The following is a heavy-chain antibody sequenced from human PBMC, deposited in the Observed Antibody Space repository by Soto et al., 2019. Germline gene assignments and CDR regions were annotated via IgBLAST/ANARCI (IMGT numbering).Heavy chain of an antibody. CDR2: IYYDGNT. V-gene: IGHV4-39*01. CDR3: ARSSISPRLFMYPLDY. J-gene: IGHJ4*02. Sequence: SETLSLTCTVSGCSITSSSHYWGWIRQPPGKGLECIGNIYYDGNTYYNPSLKSRVTISLDTSKNQFSLRLNSVTAADTAVYYCARSSISPRLFMYPLDYWGQGTLVTVSS. CDR1: GCSITSSSHY. D-gene: IGHD6-6*01.